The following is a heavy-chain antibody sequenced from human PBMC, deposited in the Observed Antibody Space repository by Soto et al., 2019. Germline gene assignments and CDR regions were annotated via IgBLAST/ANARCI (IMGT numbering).Heavy chain of an antibody. V-gene: IGHV4-59*08. CDR1: GGSISSYY. CDR2: IYYSGST. D-gene: IGHD3-9*01. Sequence: SETLSLTCTVSGGSISSYYWSWIRQPPGKGLEWIGYIYYSGSTNYNPSLKSRVTISVDTSKNQFSLKLSSVTAADTAVYYCARHSTDYDILTGSRIGRYFDYWGQGTLVTVSS. CDR3: ARHSTDYDILTGSRIGRYFDY. J-gene: IGHJ4*02.